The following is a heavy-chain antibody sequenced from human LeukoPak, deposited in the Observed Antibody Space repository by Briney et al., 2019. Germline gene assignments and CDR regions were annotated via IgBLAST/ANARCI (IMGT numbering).Heavy chain of an antibody. J-gene: IGHJ4*02. V-gene: IGHV3-23*01. Sequence: PGGSLRLSCAASGFTFSTYAMTWVRQAPGKGLEWVSAISGNGGSTYSADSVKGRFTISGDNSKNTLYLQMNSLTAEDTAVYYCARGPVVPSATYFLDYWGQGTLVVVSS. CDR3: ARGPVVPSATYFLDY. D-gene: IGHD2-2*01. CDR2: ISGNGGST. CDR1: GFTFSTYA.